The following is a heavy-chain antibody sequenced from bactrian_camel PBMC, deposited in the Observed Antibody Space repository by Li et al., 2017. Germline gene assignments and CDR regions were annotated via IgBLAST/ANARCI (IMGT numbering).Heavy chain of an antibody. CDR3: AGRTGGNCGVWYLTTTSAFQY. Sequence: VQLVESGGGSVQAGGSLRLSCKASELSFNNVDMAWYRHSPGNECELVSAISSDGTPFYPDSAKGRFAISQDGTKNTVYLQMNSLKPEDTAMYYCAGRTGGNCGVWYLTTTSAFQYWGQGTQVTVS. CDR1: ELSFNNVD. D-gene: IGHD3*01. CDR2: ISSDGTP. J-gene: IGHJ4*01. V-gene: IGHV3S53*01.